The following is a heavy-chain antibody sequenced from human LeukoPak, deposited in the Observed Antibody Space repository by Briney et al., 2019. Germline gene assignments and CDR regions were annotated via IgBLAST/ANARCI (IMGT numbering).Heavy chain of an antibody. J-gene: IGHJ4*02. V-gene: IGHV3-53*01. CDR3: ARDGRRDGYNLTYAFDY. Sequence: PGGSLRLSCAASGFTVSSNYMSWVRQAPGKGLEWVSVIYSGGSTYYADSVKGRFTISRDNSKNTLYLQMNSLRAEDTAVYYCARDGRRDGYNLTYAFDYWGQGTPVTVSS. CDR2: IYSGGST. CDR1: GFTVSSNY. D-gene: IGHD5-24*01.